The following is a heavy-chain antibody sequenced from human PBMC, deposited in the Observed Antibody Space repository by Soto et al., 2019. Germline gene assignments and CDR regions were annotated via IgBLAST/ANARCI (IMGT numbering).Heavy chain of an antibody. CDR2: ISGSGGST. J-gene: IGHJ4*02. CDR1: GFTFSSYA. V-gene: IGHV3-23*01. Sequence: EVQLLESGGGLVQPGGSLRLSCAASGFTFSSYAMRWVRQAPVKGLEWVSAISGSGGSTYYADSVKGRFTISRDNSKNTLYLQMNSLRAEATAVYYFARRGSGSYYDYWGQGTLVTGSS. CDR3: ARRGSGSYYDY. D-gene: IGHD1-26*01.